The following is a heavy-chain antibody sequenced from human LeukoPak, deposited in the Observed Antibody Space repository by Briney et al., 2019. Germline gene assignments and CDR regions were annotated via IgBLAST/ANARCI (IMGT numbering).Heavy chain of an antibody. CDR3: ARGYSYDSLGY. CDR2: IIPILGIA. D-gene: IGHD5-18*01. J-gene: IGHJ4*02. CDR1: GGTFSSYA. Sequence: SVKVSCKASGGTFSSYAISWVRQAPGQGLEWMGRIIPILGIANYVQKFQGRVTITADKSTSTAYMELSSLRSEDTAVYYCARGYSYDSLGYWGQGTLVTVSS. V-gene: IGHV1-69*04.